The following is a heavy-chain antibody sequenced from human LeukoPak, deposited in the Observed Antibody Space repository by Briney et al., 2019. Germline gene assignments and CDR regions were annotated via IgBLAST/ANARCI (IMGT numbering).Heavy chain of an antibody. CDR3: SRDSLSSCGGDCYSGLDV. V-gene: IGHV3-30*04. Sequence: PGGSLRLSCVASGLAFSSYSMHWVRQAPGKGLEWVGVISYDGSDEYYTDSVKGRFTISRDNSKNTVYLQMNSLRAEDTAVYYCSRDSLSSCGGDCYSGLDVWGQGTTVTVSS. J-gene: IGHJ6*02. CDR2: ISYDGSDE. CDR1: GLAFSSYS. D-gene: IGHD2-21*02.